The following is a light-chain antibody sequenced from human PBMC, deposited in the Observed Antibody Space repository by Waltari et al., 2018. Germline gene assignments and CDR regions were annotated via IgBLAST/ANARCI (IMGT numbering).Light chain of an antibody. CDR1: QSILTL. CDR3: QQYSSHYT. Sequence: DIQMTQSPSTLSASVGDRVPITCRASQSILTLLAWYQQKPGKAPKLLIYKASNLQSGVPSRFSGSGSGTEFTLTISSLQPDDFATYYCQQYSSHYTFGQGTKLEIK. CDR2: KAS. V-gene: IGKV1-5*03. J-gene: IGKJ2*01.